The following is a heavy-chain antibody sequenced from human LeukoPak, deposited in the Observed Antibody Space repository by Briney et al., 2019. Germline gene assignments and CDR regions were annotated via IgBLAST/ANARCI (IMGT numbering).Heavy chain of an antibody. CDR1: GGTFSSYA. D-gene: IGHD2-2*01. J-gene: IGHJ3*02. CDR3: ARDTRYCSSTSCSPDPFDI. CDR2: IIPIFGTA. Sequence: ASVKVSCKASGGTFSSYAISWVRQAPGQGLEWVGGIIPIFGTANYAQKFQGRVTITADGSTSTANLDLSSMRSEDTVVYYCARDTRYCSSTSCSPDPFDIWGQGTMVTVSS. V-gene: IGHV1-69*13.